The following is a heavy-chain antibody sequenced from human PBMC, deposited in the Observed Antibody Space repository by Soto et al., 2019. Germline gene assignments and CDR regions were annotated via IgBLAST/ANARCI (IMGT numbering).Heavy chain of an antibody. CDR2: ISYDGSNK. CDR1: GFTFSSYG. Sequence: QVQLVESGGGVVQPGRSLRLSCAASGFTFSSYGMHWVRQAPGKGLEWVAVISYDGSNKYYADSVKGRFTISRDNSKNTLYLQMNSLRAEDTAVYYCAKDIMSSSRRYYYYGMDVWGQGTTVTVSS. V-gene: IGHV3-30*18. D-gene: IGHD6-6*01. CDR3: AKDIMSSSRRYYYYGMDV. J-gene: IGHJ6*02.